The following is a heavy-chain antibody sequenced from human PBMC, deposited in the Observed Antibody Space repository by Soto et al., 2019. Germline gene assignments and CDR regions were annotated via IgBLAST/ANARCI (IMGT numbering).Heavy chain of an antibody. D-gene: IGHD6-19*01. V-gene: IGHV5-10-1*01. CDR3: GRHLKSSSGVFDF. CDR2: IDPSDSYS. J-gene: IGHJ4*02. Sequence: PGESLKISCKASGYSFTNNWISWVRQMPGKGLEWMGKIDPSDSYSKNSPSFQGHVTISTDNSISTAYLQWSSLKASDTAVYFCGRHLKSSSGVFDFWGQGTLVTVS. CDR1: GYSFTNNW.